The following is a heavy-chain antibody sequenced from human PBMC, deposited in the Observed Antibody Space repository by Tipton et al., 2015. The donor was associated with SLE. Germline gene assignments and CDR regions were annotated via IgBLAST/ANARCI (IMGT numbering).Heavy chain of an antibody. V-gene: IGHV3-33*01. CDR1: GFTFSRYG. CDR2: IRFDGNVK. CDR3: ARSPVDYWNGYSA. Sequence: SLRLSCAASGFTFSRYGMHWVRQAPGKSLEWVAFIRFDGNVKQYADSVKGLFTISRDNSKKMLSLQMNGLRAEDTAVYYCARSPVDYWNGYSAWGQGTLVAVSS. J-gene: IGHJ4*02. D-gene: IGHD3-3*01.